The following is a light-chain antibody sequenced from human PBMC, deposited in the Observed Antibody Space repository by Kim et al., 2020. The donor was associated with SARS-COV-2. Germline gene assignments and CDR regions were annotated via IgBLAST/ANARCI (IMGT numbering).Light chain of an antibody. CDR2: DAS. CDR3: QQRSNWPPLT. J-gene: IGKJ4*01. Sequence: EIVLTQSPVTLSLSPGERATLSCRASQSVSSYLVWYQQKPGQAPRLLIYDASNRATGIPARFSGSGSGTDFTLTISSLEPEDFAVYYCQQRSNWPPLTFGGGTKVDIK. CDR1: QSVSSY. V-gene: IGKV3-11*01.